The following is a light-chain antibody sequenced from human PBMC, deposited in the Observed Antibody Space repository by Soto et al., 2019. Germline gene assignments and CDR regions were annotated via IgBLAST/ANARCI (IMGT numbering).Light chain of an antibody. CDR2: DAS. V-gene: IGKV1-9*01. J-gene: IGKJ1*01. CDR3: QHYNSYSEA. Sequence: DIQLTQSPSFLSASLGDRVTITCRASQGIRSYLAWYQQRPGKAPKLLISDASTLESGVPSRFSGSGSGTEFTLTISSLQPDDFATYYCQHYNSYSEAFGQGTKVDI. CDR1: QGIRSY.